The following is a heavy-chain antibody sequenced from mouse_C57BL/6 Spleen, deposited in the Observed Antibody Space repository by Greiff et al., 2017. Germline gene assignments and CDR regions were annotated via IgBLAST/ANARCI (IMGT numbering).Heavy chain of an antibody. V-gene: IGHV5-4*03. CDR3: ARRREYH. J-gene: IGHJ3*01. CDR1: GFTFSSYA. CDR2: ISDGGSYT. Sequence: EVKLMESGGGLVKPGGSLKLSCAASGFTFSSYAMSWVRQTPEKRLEWVATISDGGSYTYYPDNVKGRFTISRDNAKNNLYLQMSHLKSEDTAMYYCARRREYHWCQGTLVTVSA. D-gene: IGHD5-2*01.